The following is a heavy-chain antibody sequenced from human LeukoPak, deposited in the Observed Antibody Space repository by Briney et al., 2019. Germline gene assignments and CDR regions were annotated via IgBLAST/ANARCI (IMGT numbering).Heavy chain of an antibody. CDR1: WYPFTHQW. Sequence: GESLEISFYASWYPFTHQWIGWGRQMPGTGMGWGGIIYPRDWDTIYSPSFQGQVTISADTSINTAYLEWRSLEASDTAMYYCARHSDVVGAIWGQGTQVTVSS. V-gene: IGHV5-51*01. J-gene: IGHJ4*02. CDR3: ARHSDVVGAI. D-gene: IGHD3-16*01. CDR2: IYPRDWDT.